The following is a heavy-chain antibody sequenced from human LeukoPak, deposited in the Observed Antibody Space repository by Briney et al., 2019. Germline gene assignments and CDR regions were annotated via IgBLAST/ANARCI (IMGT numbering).Heavy chain of an antibody. D-gene: IGHD5-12*01. Sequence: SVKVSCKASGGTFSSYAISWVLQAPGQGLEWMGGIIPIFGTANYAQKFQGRATITTDESTSTAYMELSSLRSEDTAVYYCARDDSLSGYDLYYFDYWGQGTLVTVSS. CDR2: IIPIFGTA. V-gene: IGHV1-69*05. CDR3: ARDDSLSGYDLYYFDY. CDR1: GGTFSSYA. J-gene: IGHJ4*02.